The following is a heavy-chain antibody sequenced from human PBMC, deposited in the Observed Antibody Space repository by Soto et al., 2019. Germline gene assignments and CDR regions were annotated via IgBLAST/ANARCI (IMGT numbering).Heavy chain of an antibody. J-gene: IGHJ2*01. V-gene: IGHV4-59*01. CDR3: ANLNWYFDL. Sequence: SETLSLTCTVSGGSISSYFWSWIRQPPGKGLEWIGYIYYTGSTNYNPSLKSRVTISVDTSKNQFSLQLSSVTAADTAVYYCANLNWYFDLWGRGTLVTVSS. CDR2: IYYTGST. CDR1: GGSISSYF.